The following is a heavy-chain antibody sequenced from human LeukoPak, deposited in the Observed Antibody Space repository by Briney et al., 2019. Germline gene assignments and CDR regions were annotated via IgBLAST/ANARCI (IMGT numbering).Heavy chain of an antibody. J-gene: IGHJ4*01. CDR1: GGSFSDYY. CDR2: INHSGTS. D-gene: IGHD6-6*01. V-gene: IGHV4-34*01. Sequence: PSETLSLTCAVYGGSFSDYYWSWVRQSPWKGLEWIGEINHSGTSNYNPSLKSRLTISVDTSKNQFSLKLSSVTAADTAVYYCASSLQEQLVPLDYWGQGTLVTVSS. CDR3: ASSLQEQLVPLDY.